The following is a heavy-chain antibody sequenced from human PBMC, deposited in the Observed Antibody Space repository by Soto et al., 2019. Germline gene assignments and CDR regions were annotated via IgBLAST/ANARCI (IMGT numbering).Heavy chain of an antibody. D-gene: IGHD3-10*02. CDR2: INPSGSRT. CDR3: VRDNTRQDVAWWSDP. V-gene: IGHV1-46*01. J-gene: IGHJ5*02. Sequence: QVQLVQSGTEVKKPGTSVKVSCQAFTTHWVHWVRQAPGQGLEWMGVINPSGSRTLSAQKFQGRVKKTRSTPTKQPDMEQRSLASKEPAVYYCVRDNTRQDVAWWSDPWGQGTLVTVSS. CDR1: FTTHW.